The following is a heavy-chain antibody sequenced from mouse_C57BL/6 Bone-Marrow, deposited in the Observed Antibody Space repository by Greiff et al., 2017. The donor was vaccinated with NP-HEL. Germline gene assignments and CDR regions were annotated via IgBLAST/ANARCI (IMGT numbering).Heavy chain of an antibody. V-gene: IGHV14-4*01. CDR1: GFNIKDDY. CDR3: TTRITTVVAGGY. D-gene: IGHD1-1*01. Sequence: VQLQQSGAELVRPGASVKLSCTASGFNIKDDYMHWVKQSPEQGLEWIGWIDPENGDTEYASKFQGKATITADTYSNTAYLQLSRLTSEDTAVYYCTTRITTVVAGGYWGQGTSVTVSS. J-gene: IGHJ4*01. CDR2: IDPENGDT.